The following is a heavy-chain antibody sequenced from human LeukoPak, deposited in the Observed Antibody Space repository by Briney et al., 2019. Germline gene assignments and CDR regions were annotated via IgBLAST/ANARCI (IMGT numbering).Heavy chain of an antibody. CDR2: IYHSGST. CDR1: GGSISSGGYS. CDR3: ARVRYGGNDYYYYYMDV. D-gene: IGHD4-23*01. Sequence: PSQTLSLTCAVSGGSISSGGYSWSWIRQPPVEGLEWIGYIYHSGSTYYNPSLKSRVTISVDRSKNQFSLKLSSVTAADTAVYYCARVRYGGNDYYYYYMDVWGKGTTVTVSS. V-gene: IGHV4-30-2*02. J-gene: IGHJ6*03.